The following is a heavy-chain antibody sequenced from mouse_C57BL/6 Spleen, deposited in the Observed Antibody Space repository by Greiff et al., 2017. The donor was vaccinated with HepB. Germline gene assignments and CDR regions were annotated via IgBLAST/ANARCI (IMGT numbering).Heavy chain of an antibody. CDR3: TTGVYYYGSSYEGRAMDY. CDR1: GFNIKDDY. V-gene: IGHV14-4*01. J-gene: IGHJ4*01. CDR2: IDPENGDT. D-gene: IGHD1-1*01. Sequence: VQLQQSGAELVRPGASVKLSCTASGFNIKDDYMHWVKQRPEQGLEWIGWIDPENGDTEYASKFQGKATITADTSSNTAYLQLSSLTSKDTAVYYCTTGVYYYGSSYEGRAMDYWGQGTSVTVSS.